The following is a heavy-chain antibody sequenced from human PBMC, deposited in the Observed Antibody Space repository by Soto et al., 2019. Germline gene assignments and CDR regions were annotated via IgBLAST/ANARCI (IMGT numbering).Heavy chain of an antibody. J-gene: IGHJ3*02. CDR1: GFTFSSDW. D-gene: IGHD6-13*01. CDR3: ARDVSPGTSSLYFEAFDM. CDR2: IRKDGSKT. Sequence: EVRLVESGGGLVQPGGSLRLSCAASGFTFSSDWMTWVRQAPGKGLEWVANIRKDGSKTSYLDSVRGRFTISRDNALSSLYLQMESLRAEDTALYYCARDVSPGTSSLYFEAFDMWGQGTMVTVSS. V-gene: IGHV3-7*05.